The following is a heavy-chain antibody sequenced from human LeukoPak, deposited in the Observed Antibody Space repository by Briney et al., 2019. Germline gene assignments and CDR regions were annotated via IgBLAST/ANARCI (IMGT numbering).Heavy chain of an antibody. J-gene: IGHJ3*01. Sequence: ASVKVSCKASGYTFTAYYVHWVRQAPGQGLEWMGWINTNSGATNYAQNFQGRVTMTRDTSISTAYMELSSLRSDDTALYYCTKPQPGAFEVWGQGTMVTVSS. V-gene: IGHV1-2*02. CDR2: INTNSGAT. D-gene: IGHD2-2*01. CDR3: TKPQPGAFEV. CDR1: GYTFTAYY.